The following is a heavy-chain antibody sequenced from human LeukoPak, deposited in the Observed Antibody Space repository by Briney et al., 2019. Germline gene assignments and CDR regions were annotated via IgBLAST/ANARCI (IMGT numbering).Heavy chain of an antibody. V-gene: IGHV4-59*01. CDR2: IYYSGGT. CDR3: ASIAVAGTWGFDY. CDR1: GGSISSYY. J-gene: IGHJ4*02. Sequence: PSETLSLTCTVSGGSISSYYWSWIRQPPGKGLEWIGYIYYSGGTNYNPSLKSRVTISVDTSKNQFFLKLSSVNAADTAVYYCASIAVAGTWGFDYWGQGTLVTVSS. D-gene: IGHD6-19*01.